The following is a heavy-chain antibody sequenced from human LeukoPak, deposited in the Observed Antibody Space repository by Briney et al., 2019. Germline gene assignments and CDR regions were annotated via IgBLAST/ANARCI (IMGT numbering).Heavy chain of an antibody. Sequence: ASVKVSCKASGYTFTGDYMHWVRQAPGQGLEWMGRINPNSGGTNYAQKFQGRVTMTRDTSISTAYMELSRLRSDDTAVYYCARGPYPDYYDSWRDFDYWGQGTLVTVSS. V-gene: IGHV1-2*06. CDR2: INPNSGGT. CDR1: GYTFTGDY. J-gene: IGHJ4*02. CDR3: ARGPYPDYYDSWRDFDY. D-gene: IGHD3-22*01.